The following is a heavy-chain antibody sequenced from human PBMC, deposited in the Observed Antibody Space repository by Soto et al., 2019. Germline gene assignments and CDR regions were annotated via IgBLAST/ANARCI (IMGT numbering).Heavy chain of an antibody. Sequence: PGGSLRLSCAASGFTFSAYVVTWVRQAPGKGLEWVSTIGGHGNTYYTDSVMGRFIISRGDSGKMLFLQMNSLRYEDTSTYYCAARRPRFFFGYWGPGTLVTVST. CDR3: AARRPRFFFGY. J-gene: IGHJ4*02. D-gene: IGHD3-3*01. CDR1: GFTFSAYV. V-gene: IGHV3-23*01. CDR2: IGGHGNT.